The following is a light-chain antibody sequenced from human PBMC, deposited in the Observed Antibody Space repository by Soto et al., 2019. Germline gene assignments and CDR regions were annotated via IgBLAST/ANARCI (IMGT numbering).Light chain of an antibody. Sequence: DIQMTQSPSSLSASVGDRVTITCQASQDISNYLNWYQQKPGKAPKLLIYDASNLETGGPSRFSGSGSGTYFTFTISSMQPEDITTYYCQQYDPSRSTFGHGTQLYIK. CDR1: QDISNY. J-gene: IGKJ3*01. CDR3: QQYDPSRST. V-gene: IGKV1-33*01. CDR2: DAS.